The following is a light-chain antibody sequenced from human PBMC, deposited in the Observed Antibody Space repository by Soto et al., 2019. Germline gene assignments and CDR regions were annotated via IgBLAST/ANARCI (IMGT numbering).Light chain of an antibody. CDR3: AAWDDSLSGWV. J-gene: IGLJ3*02. V-gene: IGLV1-44*01. Sequence: QSVLTQPHSASGTPGQRVSISCSGSSTNIGRNSISWYQNLPGTAPKLLIYTNNQRPSGVPARFSGSKSGTSASLAISGLQSEDEADYYCAAWDDSLSGWVFGGGTKLTV. CDR1: STNIGRNS. CDR2: TNN.